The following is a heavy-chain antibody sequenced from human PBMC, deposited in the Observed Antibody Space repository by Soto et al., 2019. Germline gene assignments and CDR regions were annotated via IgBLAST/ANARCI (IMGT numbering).Heavy chain of an antibody. CDR2: ISTSGGST. J-gene: IGHJ6*04. CDR3: SLSDRYYGMDV. V-gene: IGHV3-23*01. CDR1: GFTFSSYA. Sequence: EVQLLESGGGLVQPGGSLRLSCAASGFTFSSYAMSWVRQAPGKGLEWVSSISTSGGSTYYADSVKGRFTISRDNSNNPLYLQMNSLRTEDTAVYYCSLSDRYYGMDVWCIGTTVTVSS.